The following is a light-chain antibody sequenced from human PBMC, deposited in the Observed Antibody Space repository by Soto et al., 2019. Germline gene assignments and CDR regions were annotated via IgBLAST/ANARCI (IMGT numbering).Light chain of an antibody. CDR3: QHYNSYSEA. Sequence: DIQMTQSPSTLSGSVGDRVTITCRASQTISSWLAWYQQKPGKAPKLLIYKASTLKSGVPSRFSGSGAGTEFTLTISSLQPDDFAPYYCQHYNSYSEAFGPGTKVELK. J-gene: IGKJ1*01. CDR2: KAS. CDR1: QTISSW. V-gene: IGKV1-5*03.